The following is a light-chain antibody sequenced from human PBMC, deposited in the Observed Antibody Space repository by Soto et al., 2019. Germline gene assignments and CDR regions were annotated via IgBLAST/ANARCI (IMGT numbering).Light chain of an antibody. J-gene: IGLJ3*02. CDR2: DVS. CDR3: SSYTNTSTLV. CDR1: SSDVWAYNL. Sequence: QSALTQPASVSGSPGQSITISCTGTSSDVWAYNLVSWYQQHPGRAPKLFIFDVSDRPSGVSDRFSGSKSGNTASLTISGLQAEDEASYYCSSYTNTSTLVFGGGTKLTVL. V-gene: IGLV2-14*02.